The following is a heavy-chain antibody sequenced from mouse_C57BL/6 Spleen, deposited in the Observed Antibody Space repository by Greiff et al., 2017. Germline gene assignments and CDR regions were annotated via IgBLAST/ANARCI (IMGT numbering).Heavy chain of an antibody. CDR3: ARKDSNYHYYAMDY. J-gene: IGHJ4*01. D-gene: IGHD2-5*01. Sequence: VQGVESGPGLVQPSQSLSITCTVSGFSLTSYGVHWVRQSPGKGLEWLGVIWSGGSTDYNAAFISRLSISKDNSKSQVFFKMNSLQADDTAIYYCARKDSNYHYYAMDYWGQGTSVTVSS. V-gene: IGHV2-2*01. CDR1: GFSLTSYG. CDR2: IWSGGST.